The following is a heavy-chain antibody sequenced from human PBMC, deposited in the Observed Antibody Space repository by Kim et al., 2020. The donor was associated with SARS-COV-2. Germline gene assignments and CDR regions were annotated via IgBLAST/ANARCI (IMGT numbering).Heavy chain of an antibody. D-gene: IGHD3-10*01. J-gene: IGHJ4*02. V-gene: IGHV3-23*01. CDR3: AKDYYDSGSTFFDY. Sequence: ADSVKGRFTISRDNSKNTLYLQMNSLRAEDTAVYYCAKDYYDSGSTFFDYWGQGTLVTVSS.